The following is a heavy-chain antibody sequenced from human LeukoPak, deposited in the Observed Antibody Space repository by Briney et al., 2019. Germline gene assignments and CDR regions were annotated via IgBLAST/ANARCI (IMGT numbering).Heavy chain of an antibody. CDR3: ATKQWLAPPPDS. Sequence: GGSLRLSCAASGFTFSKYWMLWVRQPPGEGLESVSRINTDGTVTTYADSVKGRFTVSRDNADNTMFLQMNSVRDEDTAVYYCATKQWLAPPPDSWGQGTPVTVSS. V-gene: IGHV3-74*01. J-gene: IGHJ4*02. D-gene: IGHD6-19*01. CDR1: GFTFSKYW. CDR2: INTDGTVT.